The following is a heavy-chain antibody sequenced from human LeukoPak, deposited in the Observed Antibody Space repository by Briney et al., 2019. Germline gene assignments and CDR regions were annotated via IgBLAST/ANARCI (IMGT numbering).Heavy chain of an antibody. CDR1: GGSMNNYY. CDR3: ARHVRSGYNFLDY. V-gene: IGHV4-59*08. J-gene: IGHJ4*02. Sequence: PSETLSLTCSVSGGSMNNYYWSWLRQPPGKGLEWIGYIYFSGSSNYNPSLKSRVTMSVATSKNQFSLKLSSVTAADTAVYYCARHVRSGYNFLDYWGQGNLVTVSS. CDR2: IYFSGSS. D-gene: IGHD5-24*01.